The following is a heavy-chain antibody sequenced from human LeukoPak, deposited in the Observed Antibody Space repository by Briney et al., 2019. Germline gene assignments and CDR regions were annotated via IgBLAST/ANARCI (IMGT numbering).Heavy chain of an antibody. Sequence: GGSLRLSCTASGFTFSRHAVYWIRQAPGKGLEWVSTITGSGSGIYYADSVKGRFTISRDNSKNTMFMQMNSLRAEDTAVYYCARSTKGAFDYWGQGTLVTVSS. J-gene: IGHJ4*02. V-gene: IGHV3-23*01. CDR3: ARSTKGAFDY. CDR2: ITGSGSGI. CDR1: GFTFSRHA.